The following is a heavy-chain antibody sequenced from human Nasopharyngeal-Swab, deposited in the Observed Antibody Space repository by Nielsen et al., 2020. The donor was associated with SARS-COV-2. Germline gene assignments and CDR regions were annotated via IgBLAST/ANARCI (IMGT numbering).Heavy chain of an antibody. J-gene: IGHJ4*02. D-gene: IGHD3-9*01. CDR1: GDSVSSNNVG. V-gene: IGHV6-1*01. CDR2: TYYGSKWYN. Sequence: SETLSLTCAISGDSVSSNNVGWNWIRQSPSRGLEWLGRTYYGSKWYNHYAPSVKSRVTIKPDTSKNQFSLQMDSVTPEDSAVYYYARGFLQTGFDYWGQGTLVTVSS. CDR3: ARGFLQTGFDY.